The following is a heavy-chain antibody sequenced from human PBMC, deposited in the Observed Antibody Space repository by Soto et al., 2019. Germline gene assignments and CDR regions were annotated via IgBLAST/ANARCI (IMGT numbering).Heavy chain of an antibody. CDR1: GYTFTSHD. V-gene: IGHV1-8*01. CDR3: PRDRPFDY. CDR2: MNPDNGNT. J-gene: IGHJ4*02. Sequence: ASVKVSCKASGYTFTSHDINWVRQATGHGLQWTGWMNPDNGNTGHPQKFQSRLTTTRDTSISTFYMQLSSLTSKQTALYYCPRDRPFDYWGQGTLVTLSS.